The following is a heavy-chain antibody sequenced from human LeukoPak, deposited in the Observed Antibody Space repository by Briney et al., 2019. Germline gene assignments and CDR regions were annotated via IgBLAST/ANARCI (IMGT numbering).Heavy chain of an antibody. Sequence: GGSLRLSCTASGFSLASFWIHWVRQVPGEGLEWVSRVSPEGDKTYADSVKGRFTIPRDNSKNTLYLQMNSLRAEDTAVYYCAKDRILTGYYGVGDAFDIWGQGTMVTVSS. D-gene: IGHD3-9*01. CDR1: GFSLASFW. J-gene: IGHJ3*02. V-gene: IGHV3-74*01. CDR3: AKDRILTGYYGVGDAFDI. CDR2: VSPEGDKT.